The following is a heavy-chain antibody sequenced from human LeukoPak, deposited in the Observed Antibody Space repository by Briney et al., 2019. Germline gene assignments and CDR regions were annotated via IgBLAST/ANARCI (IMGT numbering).Heavy chain of an antibody. Sequence: ASVKVSCKASGYPFTSYDINWVRQATGQGLEWMGWMNPNSGNTGYAQKFQGRVTFSRNTSITTAYMELSSLRSEDTAVYYCARDGGITMVRGADINWFDPWGQGTLVTVSS. CDR3: ARDGGITMVRGADINWFDP. CDR2: MNPNSGNT. CDR1: GYPFTSYD. J-gene: IGHJ5*02. D-gene: IGHD3-10*01. V-gene: IGHV1-8*03.